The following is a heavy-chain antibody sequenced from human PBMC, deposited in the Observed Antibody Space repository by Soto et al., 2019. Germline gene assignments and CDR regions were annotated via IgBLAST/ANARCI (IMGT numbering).Heavy chain of an antibody. V-gene: IGHV3-21*01. CDR1: GFTFSSYS. CDR3: ARESDDYRNYGLPSNDAFDI. D-gene: IGHD4-4*01. J-gene: IGHJ3*02. CDR2: ISSSSSYI. Sequence: EVQLVESGGGLVKPGGSLRLSCAASGFTFSSYSMNWVRQAPGKGLEWVSSISSSSSYIYYADSVKGRFTISRDNAKNSLYLQMNSLRAEDTAVYYCARESDDYRNYGLPSNDAFDIWGQGTMVTVSS.